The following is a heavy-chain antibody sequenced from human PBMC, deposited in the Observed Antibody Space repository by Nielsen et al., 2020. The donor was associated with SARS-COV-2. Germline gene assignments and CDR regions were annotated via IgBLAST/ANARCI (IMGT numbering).Heavy chain of an antibody. CDR1: GGSITTYY. J-gene: IGHJ4*02. Sequence: SETLSLNCAVSGGSITTYYWHWVRQSPGKGLEWIGYIYYSGNTNYNPSLKSRVTISVDTSKNQFSLKLSSVTAADTAVYYCARDDDNWGSLAYWGQGTLVTVSS. V-gene: IGHV4-59*13. CDR3: ARDDDNWGSLAY. CDR2: IYYSGNT. D-gene: IGHD7-27*01.